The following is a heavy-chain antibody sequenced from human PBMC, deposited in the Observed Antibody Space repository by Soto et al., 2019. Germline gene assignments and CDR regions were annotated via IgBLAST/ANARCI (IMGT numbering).Heavy chain of an antibody. J-gene: IGHJ4*02. CDR3: ARVPKPVQSSGYYYFDY. Sequence: GASVKVSCKASGYTFTGYYMHWVRQAPGQGLEWMGWINPNSGGTNYAQKFQGWVTMTRDTSISTAYMELSRLRSDDTAVYYCARVPKPVQSSGYYYFDYWGQGTLVTVSS. V-gene: IGHV1-2*04. CDR1: GYTFTGYY. D-gene: IGHD3-22*01. CDR2: INPNSGGT.